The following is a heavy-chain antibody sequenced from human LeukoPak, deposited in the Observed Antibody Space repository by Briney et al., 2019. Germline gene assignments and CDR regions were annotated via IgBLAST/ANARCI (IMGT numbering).Heavy chain of an antibody. J-gene: IGHJ5*02. CDR1: GFTFNSFW. Sequence: GGSLRLSCVASGFTFNSFWMHRVRQAPGKGLVWVSRINSDGYSTSYADSVKGRFTISRDNAKNTVYLQMNSLRAEDTAVYYCARDRRGYSGYDPGWFDPWGQGTLVTVSS. CDR3: ARDRRGYSGYDPGWFDP. V-gene: IGHV3-74*01. D-gene: IGHD5-12*01. CDR2: INSDGYST.